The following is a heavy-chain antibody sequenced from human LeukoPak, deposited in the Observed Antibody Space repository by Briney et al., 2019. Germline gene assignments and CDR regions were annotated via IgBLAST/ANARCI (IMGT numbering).Heavy chain of an antibody. J-gene: IGHJ4*02. Sequence: ASVKVSCKASGYTFTGYYMHWVRQAPGQGLEWMGWINPNSGGTNYAQKFQGRVTMTRDTSISTAYMELSRLRSDGTAVYYCARALGRYCSSTSCHFDYWGRGTLVTVSS. D-gene: IGHD2-2*01. CDR1: GYTFTGYY. V-gene: IGHV1-2*02. CDR3: ARALGRYCSSTSCHFDY. CDR2: INPNSGGT.